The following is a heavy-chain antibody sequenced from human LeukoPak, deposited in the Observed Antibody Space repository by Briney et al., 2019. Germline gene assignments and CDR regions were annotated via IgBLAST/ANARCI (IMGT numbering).Heavy chain of an antibody. V-gene: IGHV1-69*01. Sequence: GASVKVSCKASGGTVSNYVITWVRQAPGQGLEWMGGVIPMFNKAKYAREFQDRVTINADDSTSTVYMELSSLGSHDTATYYCASDVLPYYYDSTGATFGRSWFDPWGQGTLVTVSS. D-gene: IGHD3-22*01. CDR1: GGTVSNYV. J-gene: IGHJ5*02. CDR2: VIPMFNKA. CDR3: ASDVLPYYYDSTGATFGRSWFDP.